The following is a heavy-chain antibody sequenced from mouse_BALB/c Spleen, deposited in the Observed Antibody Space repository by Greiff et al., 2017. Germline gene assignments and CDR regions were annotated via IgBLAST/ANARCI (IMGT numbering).Heavy chain of an antibody. J-gene: IGHJ3*01. D-gene: IGHD2-10*02. CDR3: ARGGYGNYWFAY. Sequence: QVQLQQSGPELVKPGASVKISCKASGYAFSSSWMNWVKQRPGQGLEWIGRIYPGDGDTNYNGKFKGKATLTADKSSSTAYMQLSSLTSVDSAVYFCARGGYGNYWFAYWGQGTLVTVSA. CDR2: IYPGDGDT. V-gene: IGHV1-82*01. CDR1: GYAFSSSW.